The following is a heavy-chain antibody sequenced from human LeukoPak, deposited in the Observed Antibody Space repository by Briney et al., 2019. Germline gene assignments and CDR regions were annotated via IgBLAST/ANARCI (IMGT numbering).Heavy chain of an antibody. D-gene: IGHD2-15*01. Sequence: GGSLRLSCAASGFTFSSYWRSWVRQAPGKGLEWVANIKQDGSEKYYVDSVKGRFTISRDNAKNSLYLQMNSLRAEDTAVYYCARDRVVVVAGYWYFDLWGRGTLVTVSS. J-gene: IGHJ2*01. V-gene: IGHV3-7*01. CDR3: ARDRVVVVAGYWYFDL. CDR2: IKQDGSEK. CDR1: GFTFSSYW.